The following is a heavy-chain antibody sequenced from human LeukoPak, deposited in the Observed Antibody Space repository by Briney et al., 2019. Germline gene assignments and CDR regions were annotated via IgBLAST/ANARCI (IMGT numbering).Heavy chain of an antibody. CDR3: ARDRARGWFDP. CDR1: GFTVSSNY. J-gene: IGHJ5*02. V-gene: IGHV3-53*01. CDR2: IYSGGST. Sequence: GGSLRLSRAASGFTVSSNYMSWVRQAPGKGLEWVSVIYSGGSTYYADSVKGRFTISRDNSKNTLYLQMNSLRAEDTAVYYCARDRARGWFDPWGQGTLVTVSS.